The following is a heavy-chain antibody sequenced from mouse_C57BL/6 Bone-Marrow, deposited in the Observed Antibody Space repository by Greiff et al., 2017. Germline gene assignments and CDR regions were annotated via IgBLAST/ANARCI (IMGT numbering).Heavy chain of an antibody. J-gene: IGHJ3*01. D-gene: IGHD2-4*01. V-gene: IGHV14-4*01. CDR3: TTYDYDGFAY. CDR1: GFNIKDDY. CDR2: IDPENGDT. Sequence: EVKLQESGAELVRPGASVKLSCTASGFNIKDDYMHWVKQRPEQGLEWIGWIDPENGDTEYASKFQGKATITADTSSNTAYLQLSSLTSVDTAVYYCTTYDYDGFAYWGQGTLVTVSA.